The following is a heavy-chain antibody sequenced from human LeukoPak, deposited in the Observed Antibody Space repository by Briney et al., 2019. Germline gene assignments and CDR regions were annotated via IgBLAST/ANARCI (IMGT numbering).Heavy chain of an antibody. J-gene: IGHJ6*02. CDR3: ARDLDGDDILTGQDYYGMDV. D-gene: IGHD3-9*01. Sequence: GRSLRLSCAASGFTFSSYSMNWVRQAPGKGLEWVSYISSSSSSTIYYADSVKGRFTISRDNAKNSLYLQMNSLRDEDTAVYYCARDLDGDDILTGQDYYGMDVWGQGTTVTVSS. CDR2: ISSSSSSTI. V-gene: IGHV3-48*02. CDR1: GFTFSSYS.